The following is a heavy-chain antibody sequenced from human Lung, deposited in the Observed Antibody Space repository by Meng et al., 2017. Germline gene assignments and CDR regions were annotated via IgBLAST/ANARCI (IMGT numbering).Heavy chain of an antibody. J-gene: IGHJ4*02. CDR1: GFTFRSYW. V-gene: IGHV3-74*03. CDR2: IRGDGGSI. CDR3: ARESGYFEY. Sequence: EVQLVGSGGGLVPPGGSLRLSCAASGFTFRSYWMHWVRQAPGKGLVWVSRIRGDGGSIVYADSVKGRFTISRDNAKNTLFLQMNSLRAEDTAVYYCARESGYFEYWGQGILVTVSS.